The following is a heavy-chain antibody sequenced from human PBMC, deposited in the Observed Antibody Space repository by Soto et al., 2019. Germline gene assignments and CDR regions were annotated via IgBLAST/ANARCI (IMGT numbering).Heavy chain of an antibody. CDR1: GGTFSSYA. Sequence: RASVKVSCKASGGTFSSYAISWVRQAPGQGLEWMGGIIPIFGTANYAQKFQGRVTITADESTSTAYMELSSLRSEDTAVYYCARDSHFWSGYYYYYYYGMDVWGQGTTVTVSS. CDR3: ARDSHFWSGYYYYYYYGMDV. J-gene: IGHJ6*02. CDR2: IIPIFGTA. D-gene: IGHD3-3*02. V-gene: IGHV1-69*13.